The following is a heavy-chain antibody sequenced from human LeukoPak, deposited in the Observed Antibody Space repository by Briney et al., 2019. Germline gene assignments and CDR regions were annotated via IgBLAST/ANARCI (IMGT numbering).Heavy chain of an antibody. CDR2: ISSSGSTI. CDR3: AKDRVGATSPFDY. Sequence: GGSLRLSCAASGFTFGDYYMSWIRQAPGKGLEWISYISSSGSTIYYADSVKGRFTISRDNAKNSLYLQMNSLRADDTAVYYCAKDRVGATSPFDYWGQGTLVTVSS. J-gene: IGHJ4*02. CDR1: GFTFGDYY. V-gene: IGHV3-11*01. D-gene: IGHD1-26*01.